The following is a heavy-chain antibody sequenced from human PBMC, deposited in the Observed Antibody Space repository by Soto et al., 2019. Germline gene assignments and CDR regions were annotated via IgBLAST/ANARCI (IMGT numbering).Heavy chain of an antibody. V-gene: IGHV1-8*01. Sequence: QVQLVQSGAEVTKPGASVKVSCKASGYTFTSFDINWVRQATGLGLEWMGWMSPNSGATGYAQKFQGRVTMTRDTYISTAYRELSKLISEETAIYYCGRGLDAGVDVWCQGSTVTVSS. D-gene: IGHD1-1*01. CDR3: GRGLDAGVDV. J-gene: IGHJ6*02. CDR1: GYTFTSFD. CDR2: MSPNSGAT.